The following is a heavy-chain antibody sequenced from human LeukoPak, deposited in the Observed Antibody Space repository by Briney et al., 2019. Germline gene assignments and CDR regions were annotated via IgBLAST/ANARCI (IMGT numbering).Heavy chain of an antibody. V-gene: IGHV3-23*01. Sequence: GGSLRLSCAASGFTFSSYIMNWVRQAPGKGLEWVSAISGSGGSTYYADSVKGRFTISRDNSKNTLYLQMNSLRAEDTAVYYCAKDTYYYDSSGYIDYWGQGTLVTVSS. CDR1: GFTFSSYI. CDR2: ISGSGGST. D-gene: IGHD3-22*01. J-gene: IGHJ4*02. CDR3: AKDTYYYDSSGYIDY.